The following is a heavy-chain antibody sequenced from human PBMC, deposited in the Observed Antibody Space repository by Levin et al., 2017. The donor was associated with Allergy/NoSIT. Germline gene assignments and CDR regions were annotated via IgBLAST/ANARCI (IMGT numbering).Heavy chain of an antibody. CDR3: ARGPDYGDYYFDY. V-gene: IGHV4-4*02. D-gene: IGHD4-17*01. CDR1: GGSISSSNW. Sequence: SETLSLTCAVSGGSISSSNWWSWVRQPPGKGLEWIGEIYHSGSTNYNPSLKSRVTISVDKSKNQFSLKLSSVTAADTAVYYCARGPDYGDYYFDYWGQGTLVTVSS. CDR2: IYHSGST. J-gene: IGHJ4*02.